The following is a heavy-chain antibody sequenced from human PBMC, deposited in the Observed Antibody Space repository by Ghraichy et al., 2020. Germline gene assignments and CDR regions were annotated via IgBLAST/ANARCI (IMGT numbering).Heavy chain of an antibody. CDR1: GFTFGSYW. Sequence: GGSLRLSCAASGFTFGSYWMGWVRQAPGKVLEWVANIKEDRSENHYVDSVKGRFTISRDNAENSLYLQMNSLRVEDTAVYYCARGSYPFNYWGQGTLVTVSS. CDR2: IKEDRSEN. J-gene: IGHJ4*02. V-gene: IGHV3-7*03. D-gene: IGHD1-26*01. CDR3: ARGSYPFNY.